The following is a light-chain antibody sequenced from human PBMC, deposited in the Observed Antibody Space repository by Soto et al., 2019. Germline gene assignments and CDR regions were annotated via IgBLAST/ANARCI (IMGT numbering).Light chain of an antibody. CDR3: QQYNNWPPIT. CDR1: QSVSSSY. Sequence: EIVLTHSPGTLSLSPLEIATLSFRAIQSVSSSYLGWYQQKPGQAPRLLIYGASTRATGIPARFSGSGSGTEFTLTISSLQSEDFAVYYCQQYNNWPPITFGQGTRLEIK. V-gene: IGKV3-15*01. J-gene: IGKJ5*01. CDR2: GAS.